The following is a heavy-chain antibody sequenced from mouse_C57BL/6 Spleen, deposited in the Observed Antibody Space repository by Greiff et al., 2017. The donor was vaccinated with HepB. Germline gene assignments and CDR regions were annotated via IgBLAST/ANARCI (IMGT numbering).Heavy chain of an antibody. J-gene: IGHJ1*03. Sequence: QVQLQQPGAELVKPGASVKMSCKASGYTFTSYWITWVKQRPGQGLEWIGDIYPGSGSTNYNEKFKSKATLTVDTSSSTAYMQLSSLTSEDSAVYYCARGTTVHCYFDVWGTGTTVTVSS. D-gene: IGHD1-1*01. CDR2: IYPGSGST. CDR1: GYTFTSYW. V-gene: IGHV1-55*01. CDR3: ARGTTVHCYFDV.